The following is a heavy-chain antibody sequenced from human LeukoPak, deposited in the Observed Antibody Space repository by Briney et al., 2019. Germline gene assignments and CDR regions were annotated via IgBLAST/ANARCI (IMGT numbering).Heavy chain of an antibody. J-gene: IGHJ4*02. CDR3: AKDFAPRALWWEDY. D-gene: IGHD2-21*01. V-gene: IGHV3-23*01. CDR1: GFTFSSYA. Sequence: PGGSLRLSCAASGFTFSSYAMSRVRQAPGKGLEWVSAISGSGGSTYYADSVKGRFTISRDNSKNTLYLQMNSLRAEDTAVYYCAKDFAPRALWWEDYWGQGTLVTVSS. CDR2: ISGSGGST.